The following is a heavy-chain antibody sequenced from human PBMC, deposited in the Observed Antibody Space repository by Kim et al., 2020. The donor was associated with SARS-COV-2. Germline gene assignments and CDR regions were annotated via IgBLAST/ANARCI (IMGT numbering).Heavy chain of an antibody. D-gene: IGHD3-9*01. J-gene: IGHJ3*02. V-gene: IGHV3-33*01. CDR3: ARNIHFDLLTGFLSAFDI. CDR2: IWYDGSQT. CDR1: GFSLSTHV. Sequence: GSLRLSCEASGFSLSTHVMHWVRQAPGKGLEWVAAIWYDGSQTYYRDSVKGRFTISRDNANNMLFLQMNSLRAEDTALYYCARNIHFDLLTGFLSAFDIWGQGTTVTVSS.